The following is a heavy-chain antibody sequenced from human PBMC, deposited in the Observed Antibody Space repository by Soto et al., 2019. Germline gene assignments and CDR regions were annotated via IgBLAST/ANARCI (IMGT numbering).Heavy chain of an antibody. D-gene: IGHD1-7*01. CDR1: GFTFSNYW. J-gene: IGHJ6*02. Sequence: EVQLVESGGGLVQPGGSLRLSCAASGFTFSNYWMHWVRQPPGKGLVWVSRITSDGTSTVYADSVKGRFTISRDNAKNTLYLQMNSLRAEDTAVYYCARDMKLPYYDYGMDVWGQGTTVTVSS. CDR2: ITSDGTST. V-gene: IGHV3-74*01. CDR3: ARDMKLPYYDYGMDV.